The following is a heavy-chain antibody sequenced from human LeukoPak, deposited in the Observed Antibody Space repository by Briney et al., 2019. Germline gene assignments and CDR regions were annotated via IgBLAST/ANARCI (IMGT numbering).Heavy chain of an antibody. CDR3: ARRDRAGDAFDI. D-gene: IGHD6-25*01. V-gene: IGHV3-7*01. Sequence: PGGSLRLSCAASGFTFSRFWMSWVRQAPGKGLEWVANTNQDGSEKYYVDSVKGRFTISRDNAKTSLYLQMNSLRAEDTAVYYCARRDRAGDAFDIWGQGTMVTVSS. J-gene: IGHJ3*02. CDR2: TNQDGSEK. CDR1: GFTFSRFW.